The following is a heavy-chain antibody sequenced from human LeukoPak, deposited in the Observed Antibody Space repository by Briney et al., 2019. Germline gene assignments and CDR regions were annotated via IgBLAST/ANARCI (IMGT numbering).Heavy chain of an antibody. D-gene: IGHD3-22*01. CDR2: ISGDGGTT. J-gene: IGHJ4*02. V-gene: IGHV3-43*02. CDR1: GFTFDEYA. Sequence: QAGGSLRLSCAASGFTFDEYAMHWVRQAPGKGLEWVSLISGDGGTTYYADSVKGRFTISRDNSKNSLYLQMNSLRTEDTALYYCAKPLNYYDPIAYWGQGTLVTVSS. CDR3: AKPLNYYDPIAY.